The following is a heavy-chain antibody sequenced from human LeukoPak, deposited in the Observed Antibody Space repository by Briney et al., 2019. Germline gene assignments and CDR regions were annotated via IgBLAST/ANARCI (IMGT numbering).Heavy chain of an antibody. J-gene: IGHJ4*02. V-gene: IGHV4-34*01. Sequence: SETLSLTCAVYGGSFSGHYWSWIRQPPGKGLEWIGEINHSGSTNYNPSLKSRVTISVDTSKNQFSLKLSSVNAADTAVYYCVRNKYCSGGSCYSGRLDYWGQGTLVTVSS. CDR1: GGSFSGHY. D-gene: IGHD2-15*01. CDR3: VRNKYCSGGSCYSGRLDY. CDR2: INHSGST.